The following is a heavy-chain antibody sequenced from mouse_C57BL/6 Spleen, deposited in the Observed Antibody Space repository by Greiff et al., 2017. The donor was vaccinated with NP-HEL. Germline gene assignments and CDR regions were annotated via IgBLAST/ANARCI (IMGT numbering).Heavy chain of an antibody. J-gene: IGHJ1*03. V-gene: IGHV1-52*01. Sequence: QVQLQQSGAELVRPGSSVKLSCKASGYTFTSYWMHWVKQRPIQGLEWIGNIDPSDSETHYNQKFKDKATLTVDKSSSTAYMQLSSLTSEDSAVYYCARRAYYGSSPYWYFDVWGTGTTVTVSS. D-gene: IGHD1-1*01. CDR3: ARRAYYGSSPYWYFDV. CDR2: IDPSDSET. CDR1: GYTFTSYW.